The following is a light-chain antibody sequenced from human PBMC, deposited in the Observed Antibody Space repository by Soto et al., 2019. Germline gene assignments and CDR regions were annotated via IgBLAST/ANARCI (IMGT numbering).Light chain of an antibody. Sequence: DIVMTQSPLSLPVTPGEPASISCRSSQSLLHSNGYNYLHWYLQKPGQSPQLLIYLGSNRASGVPDRFSGSGSGTDFTLEISRVEAEDVGVYYCMQALQIPSTFGQGTKV. CDR1: QSLLHSNGYNY. V-gene: IGKV2-28*01. CDR2: LGS. J-gene: IGKJ1*01. CDR3: MQALQIPST.